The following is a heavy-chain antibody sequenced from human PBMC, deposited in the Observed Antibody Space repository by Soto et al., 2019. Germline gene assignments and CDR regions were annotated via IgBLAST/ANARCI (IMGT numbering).Heavy chain of an antibody. Sequence: GESLKISCKGAGYTFTDYWIGWVRKLPGKGLEWMGIIYPGDSDTRYSPSFQGHVTITVDKSTNTAYLQWNTLRASDTAMYYCARHISSFRYYYYAMDVWGQGTTVTVSS. CDR2: IYPGDSDT. CDR3: ARHISSFRYYYYAMDV. V-gene: IGHV5-51*01. CDR1: GYTFTDYW. J-gene: IGHJ6*02. D-gene: IGHD2-2*01.